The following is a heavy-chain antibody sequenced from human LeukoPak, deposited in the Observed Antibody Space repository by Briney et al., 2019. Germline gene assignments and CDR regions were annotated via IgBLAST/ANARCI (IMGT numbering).Heavy chain of an antibody. CDR3: ARCLAYCTNGVCYTWYFDY. J-gene: IGHJ4*02. V-gene: IGHV1-8*01. CDR2: MNPNRGNT. CDR1: GYTFTSYD. D-gene: IGHD2-8*01. Sequence: ASVKVSCKASGYTFTSYDINWVRQATGQGLEWMGWMNPNRGNTGYAQKFQGRVNMTRNTSISTDYMELSSLRSDDTAVDYCARCLAYCTNGVCYTWYFDYWGQGTLVTVSS.